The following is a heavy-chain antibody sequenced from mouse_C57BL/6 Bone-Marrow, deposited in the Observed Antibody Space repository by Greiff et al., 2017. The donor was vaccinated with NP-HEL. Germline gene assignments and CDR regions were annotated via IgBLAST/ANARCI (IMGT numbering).Heavy chain of an antibody. CDR1: GYTFTSYW. CDR3: ESVSTMVKWFAY. J-gene: IGHJ3*01. Sequence: QVQLQQPGAELVRPGTSVKLSCKASGYTFTSYWMHWVKQRPGQGLEWIGVIDPSDSYTNYNQKFKGKATLTVDTSSSTAYMQLSSLTSADSAVFSVESVSTMVKWFAYWGRGTLVTVSA. V-gene: IGHV1-59*01. CDR2: IDPSDSYT. D-gene: IGHD2-13*01.